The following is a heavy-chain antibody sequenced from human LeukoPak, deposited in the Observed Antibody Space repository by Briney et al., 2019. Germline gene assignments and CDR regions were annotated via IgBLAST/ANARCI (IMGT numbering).Heavy chain of an antibody. CDR3: ARGHHYYDSSAYYY. J-gene: IGHJ4*02. CDR2: INSDGSTT. V-gene: IGHV3-74*01. D-gene: IGHD3-22*01. Sequence: GGSLRLSCAASGFTFISYWMHWVRQAPGKGLVWVSRINSDGSTTNYAASVKGRFTISRDTAKNTLYLQMNSLRAEDTAVYYCARGHHYYDSSAYYYWGQGTLVTVSS. CDR1: GFTFISYW.